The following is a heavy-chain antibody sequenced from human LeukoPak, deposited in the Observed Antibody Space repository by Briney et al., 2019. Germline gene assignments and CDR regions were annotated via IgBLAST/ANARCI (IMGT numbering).Heavy chain of an antibody. CDR2: VSGNGVST. CDR1: GFTFNSYA. Sequence: PGGSLRLSCAASGFTFNSYAMYWVRQTPGKGLEYVSVVSGNGVSTSYADSVKDRFTISRDNSKNTLYLQMGSLTADDMGVYYCARELALCSGETCYSRNWFDPWGQGTLVTVSS. CDR3: ARELALCSGETCYSRNWFDP. D-gene: IGHD2-15*01. V-gene: IGHV3-64*02. J-gene: IGHJ5*02.